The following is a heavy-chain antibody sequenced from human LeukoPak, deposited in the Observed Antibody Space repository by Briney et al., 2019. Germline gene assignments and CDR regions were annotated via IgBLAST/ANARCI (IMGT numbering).Heavy chain of an antibody. V-gene: IGHV4-30-2*01. CDR3: ARALRIRGVINPLFNY. CDR2: IYQSGST. J-gene: IGHJ4*02. CDR1: GGSISSGDYS. Sequence: PSQTLSLTCTVSGGSISSGDYSWSWIRQPPGKGLEWLGHIYQSGSTYYNPSLKSRVTIAVDRSKNHFFLKLNSVTAADTAVYYCARALRIRGVINPLFNYWGQGTLVTVSS. D-gene: IGHD3-10*01.